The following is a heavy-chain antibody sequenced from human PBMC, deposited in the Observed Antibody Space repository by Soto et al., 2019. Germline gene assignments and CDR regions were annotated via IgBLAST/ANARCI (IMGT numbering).Heavy chain of an antibody. CDR2: VYSSGGT. V-gene: IGHV4-39*02. D-gene: IGHD2-21*02. J-gene: IGHJ5*02. CDR3: ARSMDCTTNTCYFIHWLAP. CDR1: GGSISTNRHN. Sequence: SETLSLTCTVSGGSISTNRHNWGWIRQAPGKGLEWIGSVYSSGGTYYNPSLKSRVSISVDTSKNNFSLKLTSVTGADTAVYYCARSMDCTTNTCYFIHWLAPWGQGTLVTVSS.